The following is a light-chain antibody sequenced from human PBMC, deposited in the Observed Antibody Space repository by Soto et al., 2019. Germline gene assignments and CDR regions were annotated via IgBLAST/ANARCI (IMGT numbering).Light chain of an antibody. CDR3: KRRIEFPYH. CDR2: TLS. CDR1: QSLLDSDDGNTY. Sequence: DIVMTQTPLSLPVTPGEPASISCRSSQSLLDSDDGNTYLDWYLQKPGQSPQLLIYTLSCRASGVPARFSGSESGKDFTLKISRVEAEDVGVYCCKRRIEFPYHFGQGTKVDIK. J-gene: IGKJ2*01. V-gene: IGKV2-40*01.